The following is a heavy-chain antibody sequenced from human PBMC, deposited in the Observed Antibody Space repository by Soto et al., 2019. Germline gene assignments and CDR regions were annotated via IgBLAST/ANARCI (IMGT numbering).Heavy chain of an antibody. V-gene: IGHV3-23*01. CDR3: AKVFGYYGDSFSWSLTTDAFDI. D-gene: IGHD4-17*01. CDR1: GFTFSSYA. J-gene: IGHJ3*02. CDR2: ISGSGGST. Sequence: GGSLRLSCADSGFTFSSYAMSWVRQAPGKGLEWVSAISGSGGSTYYADSVKGRFTISRDNSKNTLYLQMNSLRAEDTAVYYCAKVFGYYGDSFSWSLTTDAFDIWGQGTMVTVSS.